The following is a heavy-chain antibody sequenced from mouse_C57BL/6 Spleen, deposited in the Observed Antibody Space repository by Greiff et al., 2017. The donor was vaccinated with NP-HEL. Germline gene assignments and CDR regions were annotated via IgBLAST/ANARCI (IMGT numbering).Heavy chain of an antibody. CDR3: ASGGYYFDY. D-gene: IGHD1-1*02. V-gene: IGHV1-47*01. Sequence: VQLQQSGAELVKPGASVKMSCKASGYTFTSYPMEWVKQNHGQSLEWIGNIHPYNGGTKYNEKFKVKATLTVEKSSSTVYLELSRLTSDGSTVYDCASGGYYFDYWGQGTTLTVSS. J-gene: IGHJ2*01. CDR1: GYTFTSYP. CDR2: IHPYNGGT.